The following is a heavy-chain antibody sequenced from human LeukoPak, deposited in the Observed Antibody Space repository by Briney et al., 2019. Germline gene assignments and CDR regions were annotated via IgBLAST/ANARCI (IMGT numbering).Heavy chain of an antibody. J-gene: IGHJ4*02. D-gene: IGHD3-10*01. Sequence: PGGSLRLSCAASGFTFSSYWMSWARQAPGKGLEWVANIKQDGSEKYYVDSVKGRFTISRDNAKNSLYLQMNSLRAEDTAVYYCARGRRGLYFDYWGQGTLVTVSS. CDR1: GFTFSSYW. V-gene: IGHV3-7*01. CDR3: ARGRRGLYFDY. CDR2: IKQDGSEK.